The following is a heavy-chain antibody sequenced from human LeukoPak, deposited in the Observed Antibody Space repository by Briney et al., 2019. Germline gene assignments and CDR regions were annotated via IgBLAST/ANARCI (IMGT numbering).Heavy chain of an antibody. CDR2: IKSKTDGGTT. J-gene: IGHJ3*02. CDR3: TTPWILGAFDI. V-gene: IGHV3-15*01. D-gene: IGHD5-18*01. Sequence: GSLRPSCAASGFTFSNAWMSWVRPAPGKGLGWVGRIKSKTDGGTTDYAAPVKGRFTISRDDSKNTLYLQMNSLKTEDTAVYYCTTPWILGAFDIWGQGTMVTVSS. CDR1: GFTFSNAW.